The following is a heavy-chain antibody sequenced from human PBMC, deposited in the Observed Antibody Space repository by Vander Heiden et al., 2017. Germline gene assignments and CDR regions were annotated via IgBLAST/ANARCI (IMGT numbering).Heavy chain of an antibody. Sequence: QLQLVQSGAEVKKPTAAAKASCKASGYTFTSYDISWVQQATGQGLEWMGWMNPNSDNTGYAQKFQGRVTMTRNTSISTAYMELSSLGSEDTAVYYCARGRAAPDGYWGQGTLVTVSS. CDR3: ARGRAAPDGY. CDR2: MNPNSDNT. CDR1: GYTFTSYD. J-gene: IGHJ4*02. D-gene: IGHD6-13*01. V-gene: IGHV1-8*01.